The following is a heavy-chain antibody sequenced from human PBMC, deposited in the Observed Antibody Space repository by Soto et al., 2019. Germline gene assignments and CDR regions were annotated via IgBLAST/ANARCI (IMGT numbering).Heavy chain of an antibody. J-gene: IGHJ6*02. V-gene: IGHV1-69*13. CDR2: IIPIFGTA. CDR3: ARDEKLGSHSSSYDYYYYGMDV. CDR1: GGTFSSYA. D-gene: IGHD6-6*01. Sequence: ASVKVSCKASGGTFSSYAISWVRQAPGQGLEWMGGIIPIFGTANYAQKFQGRVTITADESTSTAYMELSSLRSEDTAVYYCARDEKLGSHSSSYDYYYYGMDVWGQGTTVTVSS.